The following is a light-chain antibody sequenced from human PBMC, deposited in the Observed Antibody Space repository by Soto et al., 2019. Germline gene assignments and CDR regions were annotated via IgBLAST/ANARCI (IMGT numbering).Light chain of an antibody. CDR1: SSDVGGYNY. CDR2: DVS. CDR3: SSYTSSNTLI. V-gene: IGLV2-14*01. Sequence: QSVLTQPASVSGSPGQSITISCTGTSSDVGGYNYVSWYQQHPGKAPKLMICDVSSRPSGVSNRFSGSKSGNTASLTISGLQAEDEADYYCSSYTSSNTLIFGGGTKLTVL. J-gene: IGLJ2*01.